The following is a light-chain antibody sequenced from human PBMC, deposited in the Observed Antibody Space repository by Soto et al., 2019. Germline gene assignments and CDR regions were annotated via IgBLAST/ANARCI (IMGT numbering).Light chain of an antibody. V-gene: IGKV1-5*03. CDR3: LQHKTYPRT. CDR1: QTISSW. J-gene: IGKJ1*01. Sequence: DIQMTQSPSALSGSVGDRVTITCRASQTISSWLAWYQQKPGKAPKLLIYKASTLKSGVPSRFSGSGSGTEFTLNISSLQPDDFATYYCLQHKTYPRTFGQGSMVDI. CDR2: KAS.